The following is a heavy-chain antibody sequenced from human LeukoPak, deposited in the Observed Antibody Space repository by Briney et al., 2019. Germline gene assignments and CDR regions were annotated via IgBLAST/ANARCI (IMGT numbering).Heavy chain of an antibody. CDR1: GYTFTSYD. CDR3: AGVGIAAAGGLDY. Sequence: ASVKVSCKASGYTFTSYDINWVRQATGQGLEWMGWMNPNSGNTGYAQKFQGRVTITRNTSISTAYVELSSLRSEDTAVYYCAGVGIAAAGGLDYWGQGTLVTVSS. V-gene: IGHV1-8*03. D-gene: IGHD6-13*01. CDR2: MNPNSGNT. J-gene: IGHJ4*02.